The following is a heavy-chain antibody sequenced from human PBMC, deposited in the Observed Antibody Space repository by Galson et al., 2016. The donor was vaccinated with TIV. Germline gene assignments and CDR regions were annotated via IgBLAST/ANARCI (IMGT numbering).Heavy chain of an antibody. Sequence: SVKVSCKASGYTFSKYGISWVRQAPGQGLEWMGWISGYSGNTNYARKLQGRVLMTTDTSTGTAFMEVRRLTPDDTAVYYCARDRGSMTMILVVDYYYGMDVWGQGTTVTVSS. V-gene: IGHV1-18*04. D-gene: IGHD3-22*01. CDR3: ARDRGSMTMILVVDYYYGMDV. J-gene: IGHJ6*02. CDR1: GYTFSKYG. CDR2: ISGYSGNT.